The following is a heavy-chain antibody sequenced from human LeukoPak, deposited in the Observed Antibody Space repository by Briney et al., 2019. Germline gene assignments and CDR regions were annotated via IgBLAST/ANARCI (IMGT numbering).Heavy chain of an antibody. Sequence: SETLSLTCTVSGYSISSGYYWGWIRQPPGKGLEWIGSIYHSGSTYYNPSLKSRVTISVDTSKNQFSLKLSSVTAADTALYYCARDYYDSSGYYLPELGAFDIWGQGTMVTVSS. D-gene: IGHD3-22*01. V-gene: IGHV4-38-2*02. CDR1: GYSISSGYY. CDR2: IYHSGST. CDR3: ARDYYDSSGYYLPELGAFDI. J-gene: IGHJ3*02.